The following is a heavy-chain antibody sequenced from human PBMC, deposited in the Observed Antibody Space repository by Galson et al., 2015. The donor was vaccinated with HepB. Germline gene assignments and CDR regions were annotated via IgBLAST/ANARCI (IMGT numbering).Heavy chain of an antibody. Sequence: SLRLSCAASGFTFSSSDMTWVRQAPGKGLEWVSAIISGGGGTHHADSVKGRFTISRDNSKNPLFLQMNSLRAEDTAVYYCAQGSKVLWFGDSMGARGTLVTVSS. CDR1: GFTFSSSD. V-gene: IGHV3-23*01. CDR2: IISGGGGT. J-gene: IGHJ4*02. CDR3: AQGSKVLWFGDSM. D-gene: IGHD3-10*01.